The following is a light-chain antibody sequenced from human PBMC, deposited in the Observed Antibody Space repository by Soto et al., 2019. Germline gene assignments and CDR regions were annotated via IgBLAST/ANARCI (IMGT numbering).Light chain of an antibody. V-gene: IGKV3-20*01. CDR2: DES. J-gene: IGKJ5*01. CDR1: QSVGTY. Sequence: EIVLTQSPGALSLSPGEGATLSCRASQSVGTYLAWYQQKPGQAPRLLIYDESSRATGIPDRFSGRGSGTVFTLTISRLEPEDFAVYYCQQYASSPLSTFGQGTRPEI. CDR3: QQYASSPLST.